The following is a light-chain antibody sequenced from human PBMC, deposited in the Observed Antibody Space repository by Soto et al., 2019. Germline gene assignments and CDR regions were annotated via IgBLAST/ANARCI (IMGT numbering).Light chain of an antibody. Sequence: EIVMTQSPATLSVSPGERATLSCRASQGVSANLAWYQQRPGQAPRLLIYGASTRATGIPARFSGSGAETEFTLTISSLQSEDFAVYYCQQYNNWPRTFGQGTKV. CDR1: QGVSAN. CDR2: GAS. J-gene: IGKJ1*01. V-gene: IGKV3-15*01. CDR3: QQYNNWPRT.